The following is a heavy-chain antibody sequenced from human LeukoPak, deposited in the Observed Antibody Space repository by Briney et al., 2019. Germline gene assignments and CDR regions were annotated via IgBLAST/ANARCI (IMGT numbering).Heavy chain of an antibody. CDR2: INPNSGGT. CDR1: GYTFTGYY. Sequence: ASVKVSCKASGYTFTGYYMHWVRQAPGQGLEWMGWINPNSGGTNYAQKFQGRVTMTRDTSISTAYLQWSSLKASDTAMYYCARRGGYSYVIDYWGQGTLVTVSS. CDR3: ARRGGYSYVIDY. D-gene: IGHD5-18*01. V-gene: IGHV1-2*02. J-gene: IGHJ4*02.